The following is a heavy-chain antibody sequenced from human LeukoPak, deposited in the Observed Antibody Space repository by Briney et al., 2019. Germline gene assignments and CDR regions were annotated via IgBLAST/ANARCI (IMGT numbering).Heavy chain of an antibody. V-gene: IGHV4-39*01. CDR1: GGSISSYY. CDR3: ARHKMGSGRGYYFDY. J-gene: IGHJ4*02. CDR2: IYYSGST. Sequence: SETLSLTCTVSGGSISSYYWGWIRQPPGKGLEWIGSIYYSGSTYYNPSLKSRVTISVDTSMNQFSLKLSSVTAADTAVYYCARHKMGSGRGYYFDYWGQGTLVTVSS. D-gene: IGHD2-15*01.